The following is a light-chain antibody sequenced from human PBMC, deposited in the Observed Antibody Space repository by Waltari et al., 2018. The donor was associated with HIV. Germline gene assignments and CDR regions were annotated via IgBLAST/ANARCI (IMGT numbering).Light chain of an antibody. CDR2: DVS. Sequence: QSALTQPRSVSGSPGPSVTISCTGTSSDVGGYNYVSWYQQHPGKAPKLMINDVSKRPSGVPDRFSGSKSGNTASLTISGLQSEDEADYYCCSYAGSYTLVFGGGTKLTVL. V-gene: IGLV2-11*01. CDR3: CSYAGSYTLV. CDR1: SSDVGGYNY. J-gene: IGLJ2*01.